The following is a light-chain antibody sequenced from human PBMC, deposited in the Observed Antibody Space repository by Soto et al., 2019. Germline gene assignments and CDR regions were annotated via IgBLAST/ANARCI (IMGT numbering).Light chain of an antibody. Sequence: QSALTPPRSLSGSPGQSVTISCTGSSRDVGAYNYVSWYQPHPGKAPQLMIYDVTKRPSGVPDRFSGSTSGNTASLTISGLHAYDEADYYCCSYAGSYIFVFGGGTKLTVL. CDR2: DVT. J-gene: IGLJ2*01. V-gene: IGLV2-11*01. CDR1: SRDVGAYNY. CDR3: CSYAGSYIFV.